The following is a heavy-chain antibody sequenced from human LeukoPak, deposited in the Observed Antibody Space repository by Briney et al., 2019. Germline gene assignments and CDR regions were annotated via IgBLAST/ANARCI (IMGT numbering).Heavy chain of an antibody. CDR1: GGSSSSSSYY. V-gene: IGHV4-39*01. CDR3: ARQGYYDSSGYIYGMDV. CDR2: IYYSGST. Sequence: SETLSLTCTVSGGSSSSSSYYWGWIRQPPGKGLEWIGSIYYSGSTYYNPSLKSRVTISVDTSKNQFSLKLSSVTAADTAVYYCARQGYYDSSGYIYGMDVWGQGTTVTVSS. D-gene: IGHD3-22*01. J-gene: IGHJ6*02.